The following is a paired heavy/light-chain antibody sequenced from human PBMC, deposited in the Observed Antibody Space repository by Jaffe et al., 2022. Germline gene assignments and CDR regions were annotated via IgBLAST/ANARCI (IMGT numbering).Light chain of an antibody. CDR1: QSISSS. Sequence: DIQMTQSPSSLSASVGDRVTITCRASQSISSSLNWYRWKPGKAPELLIYAASSLQSGVPSRFSGSGSGADFTLTIISLQPEDFATYYCQQSYSGPRQLTFSGGTKVEIK. J-gene: IGKJ4*01. CDR3: QQSYSGPRQLT. CDR2: AAS. V-gene: IGKV1-39*01.
Heavy chain of an antibody. J-gene: IGHJ4*02. V-gene: IGHV1-3*01. CDR3: ARESRTLQGIIFFEY. CDR2: INAANGNT. CDR1: GYTFTNYA. Sequence: QVQFVQSGAEVQKPGASVKVSCEPSGYTFTNYALHWVRQAPGQSPEWMGWINAANGNTKYSQKFQGRLTFTRDTSASTAYMELSSLRSEDTAVYYCARESRTLQGIIFFEYWGQGTLVTVSS. D-gene: IGHD3-10*01.